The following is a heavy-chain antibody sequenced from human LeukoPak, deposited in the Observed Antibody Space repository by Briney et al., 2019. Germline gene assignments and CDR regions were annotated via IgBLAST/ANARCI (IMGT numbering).Heavy chain of an antibody. CDR3: ASTLRSYGSGSYFDY. CDR1: GGSISTSSYF. J-gene: IGHJ4*02. Sequence: SETLSLTCTVSGGSISTSSYFWGWIRQPPGKGLEWIGTLHYSGSTYYNPSLKSRVTISVDTSKNQFSLKLSSVTAADTAVYYCASTLRSYGSGSYFDYWVQGTLVTVSS. V-gene: IGHV4-39*01. D-gene: IGHD3-10*01. CDR2: LHYSGST.